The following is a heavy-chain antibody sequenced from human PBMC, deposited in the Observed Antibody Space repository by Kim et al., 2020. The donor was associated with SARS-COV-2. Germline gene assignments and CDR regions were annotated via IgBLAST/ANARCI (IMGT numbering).Heavy chain of an antibody. CDR2: ISYEGSKK. Sequence: GGSLRLSCAASGFSFNNYGMHWVRQAPGKGLEWVAFISYEGSKKQYLDSLKGRFTVSRDYSKNTLYLQMNSLTDEDTAVYYCAQQGYIFELNTSNGMDLWGQGTTVTVSS. CDR1: GFSFNNYG. CDR3: AQQGYIFELNTSNGMDL. V-gene: IGHV3-30*18. J-gene: IGHJ6*02. D-gene: IGHD2-15*01.